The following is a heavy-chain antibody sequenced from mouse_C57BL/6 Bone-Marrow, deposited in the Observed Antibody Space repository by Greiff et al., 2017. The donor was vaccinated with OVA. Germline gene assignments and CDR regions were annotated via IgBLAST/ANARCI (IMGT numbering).Heavy chain of an antibody. CDR3: ARWDGYYSYWYFDV. V-gene: IGHV1-53*01. D-gene: IGHD2-3*01. J-gene: IGHJ1*03. Sequence: QVQLKQPGTELVKPGASVKLSCKASGYTFTSYWMHWVKQRPGQGLEWIGNINPSNGGTNYNEKFKSKATLTVDKSSSTAYMQLSSLTSEDSAVYYCARWDGYYSYWYFDVWGTGTTVTVSS. CDR1: GYTFTSYW. CDR2: INPSNGGT.